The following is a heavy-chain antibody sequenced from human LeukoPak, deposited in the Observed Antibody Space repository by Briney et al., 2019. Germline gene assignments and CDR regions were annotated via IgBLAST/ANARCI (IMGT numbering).Heavy chain of an antibody. CDR1: GGSISGSY. D-gene: IGHD4-17*01. CDR3: ARGIESYGDYGY. Sequence: SETLSLTCTVSGGSISGSYWSWIRQPSGKGLEWIAYMYNSGSTNYNPSLKSRVTISIDTSKNQFSLKLSSLTAADTAIYYCARGIESYGDYGYWGQGILVTVSS. CDR2: MYNSGST. V-gene: IGHV4-59*01. J-gene: IGHJ4*02.